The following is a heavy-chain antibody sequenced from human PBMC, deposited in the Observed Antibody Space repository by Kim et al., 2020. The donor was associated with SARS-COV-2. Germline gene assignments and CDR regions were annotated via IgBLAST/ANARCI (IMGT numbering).Heavy chain of an antibody. CDR2: IIPILGIA. CDR3: ARDSPYSSSLSGPREKGYYYYGMDV. D-gene: IGHD6-13*01. CDR1: GGTFSSYA. Sequence: SVKVSCKASGGTFSSYAISWVRQAPGQGLEWMGRIIPILGIANYAQKFQGRVTITADKSTSTAYMELSSLRSEDTAVYYCARDSPYSSSLSGPREKGYYYYGMDVWGQGTTVTVSS. J-gene: IGHJ6*02. V-gene: IGHV1-69*04.